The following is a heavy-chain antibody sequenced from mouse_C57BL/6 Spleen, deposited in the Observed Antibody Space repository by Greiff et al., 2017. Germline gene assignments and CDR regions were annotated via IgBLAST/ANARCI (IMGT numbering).Heavy chain of an antibody. V-gene: IGHV1-80*01. CDR1: GYAFTSYW. CDR3: ASFYGYGGY. Sequence: QVQLQQSGAELVKPGASVKISCKASGYAFTSYWMHWVKQRPGQGLEWIGHIYPGDGDTNYNEKFKGKATLTADKSSSTAYMQLSSLTSEDSAVYFGASFYGYGGYWGQGTTLTVSS. D-gene: IGHD2-2*01. CDR2: IYPGDGDT. J-gene: IGHJ2*01.